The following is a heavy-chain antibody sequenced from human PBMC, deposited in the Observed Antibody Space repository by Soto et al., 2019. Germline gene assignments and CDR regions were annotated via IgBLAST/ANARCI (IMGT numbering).Heavy chain of an antibody. Sequence: PGGSLRLSCAASRFTFRGEWVIWVRRPPGKGWNWVPYKNPDESETDYADSVEGRFTVSRDNAKNSLFLELNGLRVEDTAIYYCARGPNWGQETPVTVSS. CDR3: ARGPN. CDR1: RFTFRGEW. CDR2: KNPDESET. J-gene: IGHJ4*02. V-gene: IGHV3-7*03.